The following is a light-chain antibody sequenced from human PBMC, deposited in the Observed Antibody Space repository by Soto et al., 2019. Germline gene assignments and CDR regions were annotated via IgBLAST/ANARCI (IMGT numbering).Light chain of an antibody. Sequence: EIVLTQSPGTLSLSPGERATLSCRASQSVSNNYLAWYQQKPGQAPRLLIYGASNRATGIPDRFSGSGCGTDFTLTISRLEPEDFAVYYCQQYGSSPRTFGQGIKVEIK. CDR2: GAS. V-gene: IGKV3-20*01. CDR3: QQYGSSPRT. J-gene: IGKJ1*01. CDR1: QSVSNNY.